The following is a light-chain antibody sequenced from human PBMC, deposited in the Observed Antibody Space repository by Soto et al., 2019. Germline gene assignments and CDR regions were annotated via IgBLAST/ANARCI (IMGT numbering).Light chain of an antibody. V-gene: IGKV4-1*01. CDR3: QHYGASPKYT. Sequence: DIVMTQSPDSLAVSLGERATINCKSSQSVLYNSNNKNYVAWYQQKPGQPPKLLINWASTRESGVPDRFSGSGSGTDFTLTISSLQAEDVAVYYCQHYGASPKYTFGQGTKLEIK. CDR1: QSVLYNSNNKNY. CDR2: WAS. J-gene: IGKJ2*01.